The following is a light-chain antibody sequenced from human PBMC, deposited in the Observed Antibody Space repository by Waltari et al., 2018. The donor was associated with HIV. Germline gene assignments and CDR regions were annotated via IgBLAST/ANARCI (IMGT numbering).Light chain of an antibody. J-gene: IGKJ2*01. CDR1: QSVSSSY. V-gene: IGKV3-20*01. Sequence: EFVLTQSPGTLSSSPGERANLSCRASQSVSSSYLAWYQQRPGQAPRLLIYGASSRAAGIPDRFTGSGSGTDFTLTISRLEPEDFAVYYCQHFDTSLPKYTFGQGTKLEIK. CDR2: GAS. CDR3: QHFDTSLPKYT.